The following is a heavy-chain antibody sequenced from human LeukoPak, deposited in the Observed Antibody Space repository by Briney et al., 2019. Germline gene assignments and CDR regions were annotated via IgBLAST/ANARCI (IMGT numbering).Heavy chain of an antibody. CDR2: INNSGTT. V-gene: IGHV4-34*01. D-gene: IGHD3-22*01. Sequence: SETLSLTCAVYGGSFSGYYWSWVRQAPGKGLEWIGEINNSGTTNYNPSFKSRLTISIDTSRNQFSLKLRSVTAADTAVYYCASSRVHSDSSAWTYGMDLWGQGTTVTVSS. J-gene: IGHJ6*02. CDR1: GGSFSGYY. CDR3: ASSRVHSDSSAWTYGMDL.